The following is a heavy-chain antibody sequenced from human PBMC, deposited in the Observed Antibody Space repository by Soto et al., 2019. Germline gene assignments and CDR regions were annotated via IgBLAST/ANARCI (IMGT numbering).Heavy chain of an antibody. D-gene: IGHD5-12*01. J-gene: IGHJ5*02. Sequence: SETLSLTCSVSGASVAGGSYYWSWVRQPPGKGLEWIGYIPSRGRPFYNPSLTSRGTISADTSKNQLSLQLTSVTAADTAVYYCARDTYSGYDFGLWGQGTLVTVSS. CDR3: ARDTYSGYDFGL. CDR2: IPSRGRP. V-gene: IGHV4-30-4*01. CDR1: GASVAGGSYY.